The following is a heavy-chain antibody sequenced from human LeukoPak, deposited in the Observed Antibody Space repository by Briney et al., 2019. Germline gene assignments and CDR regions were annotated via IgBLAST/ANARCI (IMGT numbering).Heavy chain of an antibody. CDR2: IIPIFGTA. Sequence: SVKVSCKASGGTFSSYAISWVRQAPGQGPEWMGGIIPIFGTANYAQKFQGRVTITTDESTSTAYMELSSPRSEDTAVYYCARARGGRNASGAFDIWGQGTMVTVSS. J-gene: IGHJ3*02. CDR3: ARARGGRNASGAFDI. D-gene: IGHD2-15*01. V-gene: IGHV1-69*05. CDR1: GGTFSSYA.